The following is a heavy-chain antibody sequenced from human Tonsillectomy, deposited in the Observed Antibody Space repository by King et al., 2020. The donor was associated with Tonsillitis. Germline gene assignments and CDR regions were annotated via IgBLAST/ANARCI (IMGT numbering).Heavy chain of an antibody. CDR2: IYYSGST. CDR3: AGYSGYDAALDY. J-gene: IGHJ4*02. D-gene: IGHD5-12*01. V-gene: IGHV4-31*03. Sequence: VQLQESGPGLVKPSQTLSLTCTVSGGSISSGGYYWSWIRQHPGKGLEWIGYIYYSGSTYYNPSLMSRVTISLDTSKNQFSLKLSSLTAADTAVYYCAGYSGYDAALDYWGQGTLVTVSS. CDR1: GGSISSGGYY.